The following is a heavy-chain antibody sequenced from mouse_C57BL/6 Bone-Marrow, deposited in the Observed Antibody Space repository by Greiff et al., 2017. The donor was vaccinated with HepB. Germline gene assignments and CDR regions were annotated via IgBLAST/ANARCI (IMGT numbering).Heavy chain of an antibody. CDR2: ISDGGSYT. V-gene: IGHV5-4*01. CDR1: GFTFSSYA. CDR3: ARDRRGYYYGSSYRYFDV. Sequence: EVQLQESGGGLVKPGGSLKLSCAASGFTFSSYAMSWVRQTPEKRLEWVATISDGGSYTYYPDNVKGRFTISRDNAKNNLYLQMSHLKSEDTAMYYCARDRRGYYYGSSYRYFDVWGTGTTVTVSS. J-gene: IGHJ1*03. D-gene: IGHD1-1*01.